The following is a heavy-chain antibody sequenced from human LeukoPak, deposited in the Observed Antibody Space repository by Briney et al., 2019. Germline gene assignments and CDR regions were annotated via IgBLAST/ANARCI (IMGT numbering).Heavy chain of an antibody. CDR1: GDSVSSNSAA. CDR3: ARELVEHSGHDLDLLDYFDY. Sequence: SQTLSLTCAISGDSVSSNSAAWNWIRQSPSRGLEWLVRTYYRSKWYNDYAVSVKSRITINPDTSKNQFSLQLNSVTPEDTAVYYCARELVEHSGHDLDLLDYFDYWGQGTLVTVSS. D-gene: IGHD5-12*01. V-gene: IGHV6-1*01. CDR2: TYYRSKWYN. J-gene: IGHJ4*02.